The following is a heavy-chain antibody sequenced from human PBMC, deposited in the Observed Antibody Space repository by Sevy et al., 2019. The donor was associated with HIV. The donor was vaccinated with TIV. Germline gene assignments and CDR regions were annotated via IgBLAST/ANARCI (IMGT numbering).Heavy chain of an antibody. V-gene: IGHV3-30*18. Sequence: GGCLRLSCAASGFTFSSYGMHWVRQAPGKGLEWVAVISYDGSNKYYADSVKGRFTISRDNSKNTLYLQMNSLRAEDTAVYYCAKDKNRYSSSWCRRTDYYYGMDVWGQGTTVTVSS. CDR1: GFTFSSYG. D-gene: IGHD6-13*01. CDR2: ISYDGSNK. CDR3: AKDKNRYSSSWCRRTDYYYGMDV. J-gene: IGHJ6*02.